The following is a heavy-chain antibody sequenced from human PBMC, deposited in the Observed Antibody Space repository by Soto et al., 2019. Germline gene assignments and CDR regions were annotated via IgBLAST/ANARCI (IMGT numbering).Heavy chain of an antibody. CDR1: GFTFSNFG. V-gene: IGHV3-30*18. D-gene: IGHD6-25*01. CDR2: ISYDGSNK. Sequence: PGGSLRLSCAASGFTFSNFGMHWVRQAPGKGLEWVALISYDGSNKYYADSVKGRSTISRDSTKNTLSLQINSLRAEDSAVYYCAKDLHSSGWAAYNFDYWGQGTLVTVSS. J-gene: IGHJ4*02. CDR3: AKDLHSSGWAAYNFDY.